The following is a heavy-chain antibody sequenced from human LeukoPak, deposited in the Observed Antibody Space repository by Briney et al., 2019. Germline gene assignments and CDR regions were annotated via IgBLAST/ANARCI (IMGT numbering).Heavy chain of an antibody. CDR2: ISSSGSTI. D-gene: IGHD4-17*01. CDR3: ASLGDFTVTDY. Sequence: GGSLRLSCAASGFTFSSYEMNWVRQAPGKGLEWVSYISSSGSTIYYADSVKGRFTISRDNAKNSLYLQTNSLRAEDTAVYYCASLGDFTVTDYWGQGTLVTVSS. J-gene: IGHJ4*02. CDR1: GFTFSSYE. V-gene: IGHV3-48*03.